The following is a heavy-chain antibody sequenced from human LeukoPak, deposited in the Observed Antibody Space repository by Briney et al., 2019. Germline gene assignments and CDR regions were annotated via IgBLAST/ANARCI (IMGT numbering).Heavy chain of an antibody. CDR1: GFTFSSYS. D-gene: IGHD3-9*01. V-gene: IGHV3-21*04. J-gene: IGHJ3*02. CDR2: ISSSSSYI. CDR3: AKSVRFDRLAFDI. Sequence: GGSLRLSCAASGFTFSSYSMNWVRQAPGKGLEWVSSISSSSSYIYYADSVKGRFTISRDNSKNTLYLQMNSLRAEDTAVYYCAKSVRFDRLAFDIWGQGTMVTVSS.